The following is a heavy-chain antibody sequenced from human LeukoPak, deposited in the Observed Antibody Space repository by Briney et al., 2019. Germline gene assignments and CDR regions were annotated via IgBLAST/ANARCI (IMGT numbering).Heavy chain of an antibody. V-gene: IGHV4-59*01. D-gene: IGHD4-17*01. CDR2: MYNSGST. CDR1: GGSISGAY. Sequence: SETLSLTCTVSGGSISGAYWSWIRQPPGKGLEWIAYMYNSGSTNYNPSLKSRVTISIDTSKNQFSLKLSSLTAADTAIYYCARGIESYGDYGYWGQGILVTVSS. CDR3: ARGIESYGDYGY. J-gene: IGHJ4*02.